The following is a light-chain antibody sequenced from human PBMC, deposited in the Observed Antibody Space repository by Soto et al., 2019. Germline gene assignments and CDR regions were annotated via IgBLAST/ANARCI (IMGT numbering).Light chain of an antibody. CDR1: SSDVGGYNY. Sequence: SALGQPRSVSASPGQSVTISCTGTSSDVGGYNYVSWYQQNPGKAPKLMIHDVTKRPSGVPDRFSGSKSGNTASLTISGLQAEDEADYYCCSYAGNYTYVFGTGTKVTVL. J-gene: IGLJ1*01. CDR2: DVT. CDR3: CSYAGNYTYV. V-gene: IGLV2-11*01.